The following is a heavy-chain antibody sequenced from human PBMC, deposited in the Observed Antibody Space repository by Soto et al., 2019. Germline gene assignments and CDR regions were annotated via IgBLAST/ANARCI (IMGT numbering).Heavy chain of an antibody. CDR1: GDSVSSNSAA. J-gene: IGHJ5*02. Sequence: SQTLSLTCAISGDSVSSNSAAWNWIRQSPSRGLEWLGRTYYRSRWYNDYALSVKSRITINPDTSKNQFSLQLSFMTPEDTAVYYCSRDHTFYDILTGFSTNWFDPWGQGTLVTVSS. CDR3: SRDHTFYDILTGFSTNWFDP. V-gene: IGHV6-1*01. CDR2: TYYRSRWYN. D-gene: IGHD3-9*01.